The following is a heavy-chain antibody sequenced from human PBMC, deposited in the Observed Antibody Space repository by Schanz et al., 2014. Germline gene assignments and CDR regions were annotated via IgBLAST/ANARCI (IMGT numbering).Heavy chain of an antibody. CDR1: GFTFDDYA. V-gene: IGHV3-23*01. J-gene: IGHJ4*02. D-gene: IGHD3-16*01. Sequence: VQLLESGGGLVQPGGSLRLSCAASGFTFDDYAMSWVRQAPGKGLEWVSSIVGGGGRTYYADSVKGRFTISRDNSKNTLYLQMSSLKTEDTAVYYCVRLDVHDYWGQGTLVTVSA. CDR2: IVGGGGRT. CDR3: VRLDVHDY.